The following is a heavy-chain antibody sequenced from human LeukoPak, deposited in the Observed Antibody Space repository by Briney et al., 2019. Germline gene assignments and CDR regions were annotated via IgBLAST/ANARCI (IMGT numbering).Heavy chain of an antibody. V-gene: IGHV4-4*02. J-gene: IGHJ3*02. Sequence: SETLSLTCDVSGDSIGATNWWNWVRQPPGKGLEWIGEIYHTGSTNYSPSLKSRVTISVDKSKNQFSLRLSSVTAADTAVYYCAREMGVRGVMDAFDIWGQGTIVTVSS. D-gene: IGHD3-10*01. CDR1: GDSIGATNW. CDR2: IYHTGST. CDR3: AREMGVRGVMDAFDI.